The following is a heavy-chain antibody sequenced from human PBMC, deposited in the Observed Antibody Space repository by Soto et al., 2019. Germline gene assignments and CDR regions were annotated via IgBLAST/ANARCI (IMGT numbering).Heavy chain of an antibody. V-gene: IGHV4-31*03. CDR1: GGSISSGGYY. CDR3: ARTRTTYYYDSSGYLLFDY. J-gene: IGHJ4*02. Sequence: PSETLSLTCTVSGGSISSGGYYWRWIRQHPGKGLEWIGYIYYSGSTYYNPSLKSRVTISVDTSKNQFSLKLSSVTAADTAVYYCARTRTTYYYDSSGYLLFDYWGQGTLVTVSS. D-gene: IGHD3-22*01. CDR2: IYYSGST.